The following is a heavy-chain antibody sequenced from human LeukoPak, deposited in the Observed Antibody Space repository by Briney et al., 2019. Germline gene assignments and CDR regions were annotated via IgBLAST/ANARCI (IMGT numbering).Heavy chain of an antibody. J-gene: IGHJ6*02. CDR1: GGSISSYY. D-gene: IGHD3-3*01. CDR3: ARAPSVESYYYYYGMDV. V-gene: IGHV4-59*01. Sequence: ETLSLTCTVSGGSISSYYWSWIRQPPGKGLEWIGYIYYSGSTNYNPSLKSRVTISVDTSKNQFSLKLSSVTAADTAVYYCARAPSVESYYYYYGMDVWGQGTTVTVSS. CDR2: IYYSGST.